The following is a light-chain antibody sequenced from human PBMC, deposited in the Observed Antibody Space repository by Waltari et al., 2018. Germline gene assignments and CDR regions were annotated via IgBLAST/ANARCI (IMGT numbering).Light chain of an antibody. Sequence: QSVLTQPPSASGTPGQKVTISCSGGSSNIGGNYVDWYQQLPGTAPKLLTYKSNQRPSGVPDRFSGSKSGTSASLAISGLRSEDEGHYYCAAWDDSLSNFVFGTGTKVTVL. V-gene: IGLV1-47*01. CDR3: AAWDDSLSNFV. CDR1: SSNIGGNY. CDR2: KSN. J-gene: IGLJ1*01.